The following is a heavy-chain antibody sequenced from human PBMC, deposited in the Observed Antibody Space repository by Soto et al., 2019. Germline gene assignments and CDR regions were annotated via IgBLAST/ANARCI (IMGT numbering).Heavy chain of an antibody. CDR3: ARLSDRGYYSDY. Sequence: SETLSLTCTVSGGSISSGGYYWSWIRQHPGRGLEWIGYIYYSGSTYYNPSLKSRVTISVDTSKNQFSLKLSSVTAADTAVYYCARLSDRGYYSDYWGQGTLVTVSS. J-gene: IGHJ4*02. CDR1: GGSISSGGYY. CDR2: IYYSGST. V-gene: IGHV4-31*03.